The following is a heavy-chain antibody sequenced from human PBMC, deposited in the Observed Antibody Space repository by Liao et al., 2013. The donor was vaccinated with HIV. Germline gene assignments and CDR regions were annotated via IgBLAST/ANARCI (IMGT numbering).Heavy chain of an antibody. D-gene: IGHD3-3*01. CDR1: GGSISSYY. V-gene: IGHV4-59*01. CDR2: IHYNGHT. Sequence: QVQLQESGPGLVKPSETLSLTCTVSGGSISSYYWSWIRQPPGKELEWIGYIHYNGHTDYNPSLKSRVTIFVHMSKNQLSLNLNSVTTADTGVYYCARAATLGVVTSSFDLWGQGILVSVSS. J-gene: IGHJ4*02. CDR3: ARAATLGVVTSSFDL.